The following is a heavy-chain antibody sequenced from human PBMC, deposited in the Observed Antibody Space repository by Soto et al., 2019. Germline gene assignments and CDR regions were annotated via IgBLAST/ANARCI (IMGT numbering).Heavy chain of an antibody. CDR1: GYTCTSYG. Sequence: QVQLVQSGAEVKKPGASVKVSCKASGYTCTSYGISWVRQAPGQGLEWMGWISAYNGNTNYAQKLQGRVTMTTDTSTSTAYMELRSLRSDDTAVYYCARDRLTRMVRGFISYYGMDVWGQGTTVTVSS. J-gene: IGHJ6*02. V-gene: IGHV1-18*01. CDR2: ISAYNGNT. CDR3: ARDRLTRMVRGFISYYGMDV. D-gene: IGHD3-10*01.